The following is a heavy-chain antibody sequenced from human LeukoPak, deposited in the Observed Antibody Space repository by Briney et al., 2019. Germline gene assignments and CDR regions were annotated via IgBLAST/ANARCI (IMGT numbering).Heavy chain of an antibody. D-gene: IGHD6-6*01. J-gene: IGHJ4*02. CDR3: AKEYSSSSGEVDY. Sequence: GGSLRLSCAASGFIFSNYAMTWVRQAPGRGLEWVSIMSHSGGSTYYADSVKGRFTISRDNSKNTLYLQMNSLRAEDTAVYYCAKEYSSSSGEVDYWGQGTLVTVSS. CDR2: MSHSGGST. V-gene: IGHV3-23*01. CDR1: GFIFSNYA.